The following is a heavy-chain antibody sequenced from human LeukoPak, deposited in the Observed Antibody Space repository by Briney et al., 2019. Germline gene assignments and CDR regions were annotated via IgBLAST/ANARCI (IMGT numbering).Heavy chain of an antibody. V-gene: IGHV4-61*01. CDR3: ARDRQQLRY. Sequence: PSETLSLTCTVSGGSISSSSYYWGWIRQPPGKGLEWIGYIYYSGSTNYNPSLKSRVTISVDTSKNQFSLKLSSVTAADTAVYYCARDRQQLRYWGQGTLVTVSS. CDR1: GGSISSSSYY. J-gene: IGHJ4*02. CDR2: IYYSGST. D-gene: IGHD6-13*01.